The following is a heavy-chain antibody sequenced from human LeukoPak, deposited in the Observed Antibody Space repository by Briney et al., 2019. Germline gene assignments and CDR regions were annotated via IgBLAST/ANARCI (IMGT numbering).Heavy chain of an antibody. CDR2: ISANNGDT. D-gene: IGHD2-2*01. CDR1: GYTFTSYD. Sequence: EASVKVSCKASGYTFTSYDISWVRQAPGQGLEWMGWISANNGDTHYAQSLQGRVTMTTDTSTSTAYMELSSLRSEDTAVYYCAYCSSTSCYPYYYYYMDVWGKGTTVTVSS. CDR3: AYCSSTSCYPYYYYYMDV. J-gene: IGHJ6*03. V-gene: IGHV1-18*01.